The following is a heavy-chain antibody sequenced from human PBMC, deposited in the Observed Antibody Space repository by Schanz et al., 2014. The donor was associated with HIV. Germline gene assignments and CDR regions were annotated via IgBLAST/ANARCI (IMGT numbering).Heavy chain of an antibody. Sequence: QVQLVESGGGVVQPGRSLRLSCTASGFTFSSSGMHWVRQAPGKGLEWVAIIWYDGSNKYYADSVKGRFSISRDKAKNSLYLQMDSLRAEDTAVYYCARDVSHDSSGHYSDYYYGMDVWGQGTTVTVSS. D-gene: IGHD3-22*01. V-gene: IGHV3-33*01. CDR2: IWYDGSNK. CDR3: ARDVSHDSSGHYSDYYYGMDV. J-gene: IGHJ6*02. CDR1: GFTFSSSG.